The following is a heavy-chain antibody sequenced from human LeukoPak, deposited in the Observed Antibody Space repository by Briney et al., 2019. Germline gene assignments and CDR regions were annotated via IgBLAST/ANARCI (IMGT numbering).Heavy chain of an antibody. V-gene: IGHV5-51*01. CDR3: ARQQIQQLGPHFDY. CDR2: IYPGDSDT. CDR1: GFSFTSYW. D-gene: IGHD1-1*01. Sequence: GEYLKISCKGSGFSFTSYWIAWVRQMPGKGLEWMGVIYPGDSDTRYSPSFQGQVTISADKSISTAYLQWSSLKASDTAMYYCARQQIQQLGPHFDYWGQGTLVTVSS. J-gene: IGHJ4*02.